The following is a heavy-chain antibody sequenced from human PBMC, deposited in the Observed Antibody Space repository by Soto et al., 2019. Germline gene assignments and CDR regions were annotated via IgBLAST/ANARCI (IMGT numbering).Heavy chain of an antibody. D-gene: IGHD1-20*01. CDR1: GFTFSSYA. CDR2: ISGSGGST. Sequence: GGSLRLSCAASGFTFSSYAMSWVRQAPGKGLEWVSAISGSGGSTYYADSVKGRFTISRDNSKNTLYLQMNSLRAEDTAVCYCAKAGITGTYYYYGMDVWGQGTTVTVSS. V-gene: IGHV3-23*01. J-gene: IGHJ6*02. CDR3: AKAGITGTYYYYGMDV.